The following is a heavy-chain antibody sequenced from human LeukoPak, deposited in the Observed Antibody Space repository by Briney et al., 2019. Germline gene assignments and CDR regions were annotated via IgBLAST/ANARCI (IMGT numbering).Heavy chain of an antibody. J-gene: IGHJ4*02. CDR3: ARSVFSGGSCYLFDY. CDR2: INHSGST. Sequence: SGALSLTRAVHGGSFSGYYWSWIRQPPGKGLGWSGEINHSGSTNYNPSLKSRVTISVDTSKNQFSLTLSSVTAADTAVYYCARSVFSGGSCYLFDYWGQGTLVTVSS. D-gene: IGHD2-15*01. V-gene: IGHV4-34*01. CDR1: GGSFSGYY.